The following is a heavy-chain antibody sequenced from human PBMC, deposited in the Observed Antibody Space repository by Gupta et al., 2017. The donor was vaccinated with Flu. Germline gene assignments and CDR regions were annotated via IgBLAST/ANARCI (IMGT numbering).Heavy chain of an antibody. D-gene: IGHD3-9*01. CDR1: GFIFSSYE. J-gene: IGHJ4*02. Sequence: CAASGFIFSSYEMNWVRQAPGKGLEWVSYISISRNVMYYRDSVKGRFTISRDNGKKSLYLQMNSLRAEDTGVYYCARESAYDTIDFWGLGTLVTVAS. CDR2: ISISRNVM. CDR3: ARESAYDTIDF. V-gene: IGHV3-48*03.